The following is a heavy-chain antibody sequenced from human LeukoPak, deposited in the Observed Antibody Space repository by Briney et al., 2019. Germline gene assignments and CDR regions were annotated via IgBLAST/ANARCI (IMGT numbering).Heavy chain of an antibody. CDR3: ARGKVVAGTPGQNSWDY. CDR2: IHTSGST. J-gene: IGHJ4*02. D-gene: IGHD6-19*01. V-gene: IGHV4-4*07. CDR1: GGSMSSYY. Sequence: SETLSLTCAVSGGSMSSYYWTWIRQPPGKGLEWIGRIHTSGSTNYNPSLKSRITMSVDTSKNQFSLKLSSVTAADTAVYYCARGKVVAGTPGQNSWDYWGQGTLVTVSS.